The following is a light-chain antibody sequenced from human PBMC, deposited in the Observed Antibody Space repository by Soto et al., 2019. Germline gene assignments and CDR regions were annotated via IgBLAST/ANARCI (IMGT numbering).Light chain of an antibody. V-gene: IGKV3-20*01. J-gene: IGKJ1*01. CDR1: QSVSSYY. CDR3: QQCGSSPWT. CDR2: AAS. Sequence: EIVLTQSPGTLSLSPGERATLPCRGSQSVSSYYLAWYQQKPGQAPRLLIYAASSRATGIPDRFSGGGSGTDFTLTISRLEPEDFAVYYCQQCGSSPWTFGQGTKVDIK.